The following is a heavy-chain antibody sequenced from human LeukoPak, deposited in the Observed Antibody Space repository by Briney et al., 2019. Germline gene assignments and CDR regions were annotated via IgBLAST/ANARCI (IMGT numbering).Heavy chain of an antibody. V-gene: IGHV3-33*01. CDR3: APSRGLGMIFND. CDR2: IWYDGSNI. CDR1: GFTFRSYG. D-gene: IGHD3-16*01. J-gene: IGHJ4*02. Sequence: LPGRSLRLSCAASGFTFRSYGMHWVRQAPGKGLEWLAVIWYDGSNIYYADSVKGRFAISRDNSKNTLHVQMNSLRAEDTAVYYCAPSRGLGMIFNDWGQGTLVTVSS.